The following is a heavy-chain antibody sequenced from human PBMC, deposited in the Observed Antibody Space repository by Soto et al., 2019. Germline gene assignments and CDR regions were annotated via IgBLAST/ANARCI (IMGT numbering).Heavy chain of an antibody. J-gene: IGHJ3*02. CDR1: GFTFSSYW. V-gene: IGHV3-74*01. Sequence: GGSLRLSCAASGFTFSSYWMHLVRQAPGKGLVWVSRINSDGSSTSYADSVKGRFTISRDNAKNTLYLQMNSLRAEDTAVYYCARVVGYSYGSAFDIWGQGTMVTVSS. CDR2: INSDGSST. CDR3: ARVVGYSYGSAFDI. D-gene: IGHD5-18*01.